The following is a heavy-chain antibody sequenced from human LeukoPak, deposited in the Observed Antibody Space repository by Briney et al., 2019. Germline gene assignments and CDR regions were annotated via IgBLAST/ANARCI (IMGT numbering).Heavy chain of an antibody. J-gene: IGHJ4*02. D-gene: IGHD2-15*01. CDR3: ARDPYCTGGSCYHRFDY. V-gene: IGHV4-59*12. CDR1: GGSISSYY. Sequence: PSGTLSLTCTVSGGSISSYYWSWIRQPPGKGLEWIGYIYYSGSTNYNPSLKSRVTISVDTSKNQFSLKLCSVTAADTAVYFCARDPYCTGGSCYHRFDYWGQGTLVTVSS. CDR2: IYYSGST.